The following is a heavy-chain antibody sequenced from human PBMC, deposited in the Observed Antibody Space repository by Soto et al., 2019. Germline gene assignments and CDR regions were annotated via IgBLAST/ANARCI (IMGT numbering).Heavy chain of an antibody. Sequence: ASVKVSCKVSGYTFTLTELSMHWVRQAPGKGLEWMGHFDPDDGETIYAQKFQGRVTMTEDTSTDTAYMELSSLRSEDTAVYYCATPGIAVAGPLSWGQGTLVTVSS. CDR3: ATPGIAVAGPLS. CDR2: FDPDDGET. CDR1: GYTFTLTELS. D-gene: IGHD6-13*01. V-gene: IGHV1-24*01. J-gene: IGHJ5*02.